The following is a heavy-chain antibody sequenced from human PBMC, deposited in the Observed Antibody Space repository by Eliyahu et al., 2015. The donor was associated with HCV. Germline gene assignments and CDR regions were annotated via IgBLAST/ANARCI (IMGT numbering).Heavy chain of an antibody. CDR3: ASWERIYNYGARAFDI. Sequence: QVQLQQWGAGLLKPSETLSLTCXVYGGSFSVYYXNXIRQPXGKGLXWIGEIHHSGSTNYNPSLKSRVTISIDTSKNQFSLKLSSVTAADTAVYYCASWERIYNYGARAFDIWGQGTMVTVSS. J-gene: IGHJ3*02. CDR2: IHHSGST. V-gene: IGHV4-34*01. D-gene: IGHD5-24*01. CDR1: GGSFSVYY.